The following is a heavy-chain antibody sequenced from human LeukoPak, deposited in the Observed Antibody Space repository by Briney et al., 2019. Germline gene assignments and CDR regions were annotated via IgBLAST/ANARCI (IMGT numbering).Heavy chain of an antibody. Sequence: ASVKVSCKASGYTFTGYHIHWVRQAPGQGLEWMGRINPNSGDTNYAQKFQGRVTMTRDTSISTAYMELSRLRSDDTAVYYCARGGSGNYYKPLDYWGQGTLVTVSS. CDR3: ARGGSGNYYKPLDY. CDR1: GYTFTGYH. D-gene: IGHD3-10*01. V-gene: IGHV1-2*06. CDR2: INPNSGDT. J-gene: IGHJ4*02.